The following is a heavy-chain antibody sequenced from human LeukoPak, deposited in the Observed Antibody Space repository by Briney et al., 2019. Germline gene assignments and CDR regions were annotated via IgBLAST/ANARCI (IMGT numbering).Heavy chain of an antibody. CDR3: ARVWYYGSGSRRYYYYMDV. Sequence: PSETLSLTCTVSGGSISSYYWSWIRQPAGKGLEWIGRIYTSGSTNYNPSLKSRVTMSVDTSKNQFSLKLSSVTAADTAVYYCARVWYYGSGSRRYYYYMDVWGKGTTVTISS. CDR1: GGSISSYY. V-gene: IGHV4-4*07. D-gene: IGHD3-10*01. CDR2: IYTSGST. J-gene: IGHJ6*03.